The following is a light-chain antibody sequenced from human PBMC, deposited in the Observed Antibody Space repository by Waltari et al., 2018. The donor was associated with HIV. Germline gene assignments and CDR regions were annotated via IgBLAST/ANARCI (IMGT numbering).Light chain of an antibody. V-gene: IGLV2-8*01. Sequence: QSALTQPPSASGSPGQSVTIPCTGTSRDVGGYNYVSWYQPHPGKAPKLLIAEVSKRAAGVRDRFSGSRCGTTASLTVSGLQAEYEADYYCSSYAGSINVLFGGGTKLAVL. J-gene: IGLJ2*01. CDR3: SSYAGSINVL. CDR1: SRDVGGYNY. CDR2: EVS.